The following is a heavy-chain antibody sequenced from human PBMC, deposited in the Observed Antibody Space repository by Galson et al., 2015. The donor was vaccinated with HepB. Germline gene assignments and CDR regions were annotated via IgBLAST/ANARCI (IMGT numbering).Heavy chain of an antibody. CDR3: AKDIGGRDGYNWLDAFDI. J-gene: IGHJ3*02. V-gene: IGHV3-9*01. D-gene: IGHD5-24*01. CDR2: ISWNSGSI. Sequence: SLRLSCAASGFTFDDYAMHWVRQAPGKGLEWVSGISWNSGSIGYADSVKGRFTISRDNAKNSLYLQMNSLRAEDTALYYCAKDIGGRDGYNWLDAFDIWGQGTMVTVSS. CDR1: GFTFDDYA.